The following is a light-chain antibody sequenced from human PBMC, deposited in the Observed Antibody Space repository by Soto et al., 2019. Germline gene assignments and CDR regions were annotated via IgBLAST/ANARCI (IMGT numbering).Light chain of an antibody. CDR3: HQYNNWSWT. CDR2: GAS. V-gene: IGKV3-15*01. Sequence: EIVMTQSPATLSVSPGERATLSCRASQSVSSNLAWYQQKPGQAPRLLIYGASTRATGIPARFSGSGSGTEFTITISSLQSEDFAVYYCHQYNNWSWTFGQGTKVEIK. CDR1: QSVSSN. J-gene: IGKJ1*01.